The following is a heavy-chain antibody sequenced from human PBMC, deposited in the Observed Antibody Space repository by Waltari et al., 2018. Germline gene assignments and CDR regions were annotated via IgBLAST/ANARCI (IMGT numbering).Heavy chain of an antibody. CDR2: ISYDGTQK. Sequence: QLQLVESGGGVVPPGGSLRLSCAGSGFSCSDYALHWVRQSPGRGLEWVAVISYDGTQKYFADSVRGRFTISRDNSKNIFYLQMDSLRNDDTGVYYCTRDEGFYYYYGLDVWGQGTTVNVSS. CDR3: TRDEGFYYYYGLDV. V-gene: IGHV3-30-3*01. CDR1: GFSCSDYA. J-gene: IGHJ6*02.